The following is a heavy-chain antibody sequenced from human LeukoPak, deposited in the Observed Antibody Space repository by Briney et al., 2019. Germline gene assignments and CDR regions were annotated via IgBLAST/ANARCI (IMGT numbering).Heavy chain of an antibody. J-gene: IGHJ4*02. CDR3: AREGMAAKRALDY. CDR1: GGSFSGYY. CDR2: INHSGST. Sequence: PSETLSLTCAVYGGSFSGYYWSWIRQPPGKGLEWIGEINHSGSTNYNPSLKSRVTISVDTSKNQFSLKLSSVTAADTAVYYCAREGMAAKRALDYWGQGTLVTVSS. V-gene: IGHV4-34*01. D-gene: IGHD2-15*01.